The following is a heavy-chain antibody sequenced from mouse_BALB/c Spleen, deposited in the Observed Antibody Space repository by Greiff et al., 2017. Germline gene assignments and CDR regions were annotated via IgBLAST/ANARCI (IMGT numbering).Heavy chain of an antibody. Sequence: DVMLVESGGGLVKPGGSLKLSCAASGFTFSSYAMSWVRQTPEKRLEWVASISSGGSTYYPDSVKGRFTISRDNARNILYLQMSSLRSEDTAMYYCARGGPNGFAYGGQGTLVTVSA. CDR2: ISSGGST. CDR3: ARGGPNGFAY. V-gene: IGHV5-6-5*01. D-gene: IGHD1-1*01. CDR1: GFTFSSYA. J-gene: IGHJ3*01.